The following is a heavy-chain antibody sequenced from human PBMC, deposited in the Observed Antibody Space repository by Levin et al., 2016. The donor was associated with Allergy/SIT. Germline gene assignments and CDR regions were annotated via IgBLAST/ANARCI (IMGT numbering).Heavy chain of an antibody. Sequence: SETLSLTCTVSGGSISSSSYYWSWIRQPPGKGLEWIGYIYYSGSTNYNPSLKSRVTISVDTSKNQFSLKLSSVTAADTAVYYCASVSSSWVDYWGQGTLVTVSS. CDR2: IYYSGST. D-gene: IGHD6-6*01. J-gene: IGHJ4*02. CDR3: ASVSSSWVDY. V-gene: IGHV4-61*01. CDR1: GGSISSSSYY.